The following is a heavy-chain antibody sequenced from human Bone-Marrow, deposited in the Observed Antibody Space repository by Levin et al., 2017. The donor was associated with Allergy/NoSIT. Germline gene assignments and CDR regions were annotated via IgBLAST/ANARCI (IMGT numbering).Heavy chain of an antibody. D-gene: IGHD1-26*01. J-gene: IGHJ4*02. Sequence: GESLKISCAASGFSFSTYGMYWVRQAPGKGLEWLAVISQDGQNKYYAESVKGRFIVSRDNSKDTLYLQLNSLRFEDTAIYYCAKDLTNSGMDYWGQGTLVTVSS. CDR3: AKDLTNSGMDY. V-gene: IGHV3-30*18. CDR2: ISQDGQNK. CDR1: GFSFSTYG.